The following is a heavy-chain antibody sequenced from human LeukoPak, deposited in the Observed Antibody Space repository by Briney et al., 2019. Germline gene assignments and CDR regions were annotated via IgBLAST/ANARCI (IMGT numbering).Heavy chain of an antibody. D-gene: IGHD5-12*01. CDR1: GFTFSSYW. CDR2: IKQDGSEK. V-gene: IGHV3-7*01. CDR3: ARDRLRFPYYYYGMDV. J-gene: IGHJ6*02. Sequence: GGSLRLSCAASGFTFSSYWMRWVCQAPGKGLEWVANIKQDGSEKYYVDSVKGRFTISRDNAKNSLYLQMNSLRAEDTAVYYCARDRLRFPYYYYGMDVWGQGTTVTVSS.